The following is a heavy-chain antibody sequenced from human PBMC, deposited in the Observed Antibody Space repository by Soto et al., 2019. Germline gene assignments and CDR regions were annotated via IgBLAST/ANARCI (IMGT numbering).Heavy chain of an antibody. CDR3: ARADYGDYDDAFDI. J-gene: IGHJ3*02. CDR2: IGTAGDT. D-gene: IGHD4-17*01. V-gene: IGHV3-13*01. Sequence: GSLRLSCAASGFTFDDYAMHWARQATGKGLEWVSAIGTAGDTYYPGSVKGRFTISRENAKNSLYLQMNSLRAEDTAVYYCARADYGDYDDAFDIWGQGTMVTVSS. CDR1: GFTFDDYA.